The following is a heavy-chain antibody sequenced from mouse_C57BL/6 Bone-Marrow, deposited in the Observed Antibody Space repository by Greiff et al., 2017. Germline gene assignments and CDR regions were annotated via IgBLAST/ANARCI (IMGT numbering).Heavy chain of an antibody. D-gene: IGHD1-1*01. CDR1: GYTFTGYW. J-gene: IGHJ1*03. Sequence: QVQLQQSGAELMKPGASVKLSCKATGYTFTGYWIEWVKQRPGHGLEWIGEILPGGGSTNYNEKFKGKATFTADTSSKKAYMQLSSLTAEDSAIYYCARGDYDSSSHGYFGGWGTGTTVTVSS. CDR2: ILPGGGST. V-gene: IGHV1-9*01. CDR3: ARGDYDSSSHGYFGG.